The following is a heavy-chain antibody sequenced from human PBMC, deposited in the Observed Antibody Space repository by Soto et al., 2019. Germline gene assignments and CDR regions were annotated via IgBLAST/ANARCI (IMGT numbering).Heavy chain of an antibody. J-gene: IGHJ4*02. Sequence: SETLSLTCTVSGGSISSYYLSWSRQPPGKGLEWIGYIYYSGITNYNPSLKSRVTISVDTSKNQFSLKLSSVTAADKAVYYCASSLGDLDYWGQGTLVTVSS. V-gene: IGHV4-59*01. CDR2: IYYSGIT. CDR3: ASSLGDLDY. CDR1: GGSISSYY.